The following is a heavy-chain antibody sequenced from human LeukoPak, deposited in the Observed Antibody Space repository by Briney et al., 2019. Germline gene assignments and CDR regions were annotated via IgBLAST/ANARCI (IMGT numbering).Heavy chain of an antibody. D-gene: IGHD3-10*01. J-gene: IGHJ5*02. V-gene: IGHV4-30-4*02. CDR1: GGSFSSGDYY. CDR3: ARATQRMTIDRGVRQKYNWFDP. CDR2: IYCSGRP. Sequence: PWETLSLTCTVSGGSFSSGDYYWRWIRQPPGKGLVGIGYIYCSGRPYDNPSLKSRVTISVDTPKNQFPLKLSSVTAADTAVYYCARATQRMTIDRGVRQKYNWFDPWGQGTLVTVSS.